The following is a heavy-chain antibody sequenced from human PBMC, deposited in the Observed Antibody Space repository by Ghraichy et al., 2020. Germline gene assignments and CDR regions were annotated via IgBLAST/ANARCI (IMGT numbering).Heavy chain of an antibody. D-gene: IGHD1-7*01. Sequence: SETLSLTCTVSGGSISSFYWSWVRQPPGKGLEWIGYIYYSGSTNSNPSLKSRVTISVDTSKNQFSLKLSSVTAADTAVYFCARSGGLITGTTLYHYLYFDLWGRGTLVTVSS. CDR1: GGSISSFY. CDR3: ARSGGLITGTTLYHYLYFDL. V-gene: IGHV4-59*01. CDR2: IYYSGST. J-gene: IGHJ2*01.